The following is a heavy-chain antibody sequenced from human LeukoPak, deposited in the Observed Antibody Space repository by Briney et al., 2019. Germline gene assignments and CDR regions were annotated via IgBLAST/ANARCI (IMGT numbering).Heavy chain of an antibody. CDR2: INSDGSST. J-gene: IGHJ4*02. CDR3: ARDLGRGSYSLYYFDY. D-gene: IGHD3-16*01. V-gene: IGHV3-74*01. CDR1: GFTFSSYW. Sequence: GGSLRFSCAASGFTFSSYWMHWVRQAPGKGLVWVSHINSDGSSTSYADSVKGRFTISRDNAKNTLYLQMNSLRAEDTAVYYCARDLGRGSYSLYYFDYWGQGTLVTVSS.